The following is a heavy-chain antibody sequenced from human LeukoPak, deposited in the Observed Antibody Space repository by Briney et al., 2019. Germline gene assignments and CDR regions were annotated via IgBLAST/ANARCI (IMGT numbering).Heavy chain of an antibody. Sequence: GGSLRLSCAASGFTFDDYAMHWVRQAPGKGLEGVSLISGDGGSTYYADSVKGRFTISRDNSKNSLYLQMNSLRTEDTALYYCAKDGGYYDSSGSFDYWGQGTLVTVSS. D-gene: IGHD3-22*01. CDR3: AKDGGYYDSSGSFDY. CDR1: GFTFDDYA. J-gene: IGHJ4*02. CDR2: ISGDGGST. V-gene: IGHV3-43*02.